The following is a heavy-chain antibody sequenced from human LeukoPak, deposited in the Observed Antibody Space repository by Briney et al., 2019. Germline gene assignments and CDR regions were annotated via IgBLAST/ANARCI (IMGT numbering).Heavy chain of an antibody. D-gene: IGHD5-24*01. CDR2: IYPGDSDT. V-gene: IGHV5-51*01. CDR1: GYSFSSYW. Sequence: GESLKISXKGSGYSFSSYWIGWVRQMPGKGLEWTGIIYPGDSDTRYSPSFQGQVTISADKSISTAYLQWSSLKAPDTAMYYCARQVEMATIPHFDYWGQGTLVTVSS. J-gene: IGHJ4*02. CDR3: ARQVEMATIPHFDY.